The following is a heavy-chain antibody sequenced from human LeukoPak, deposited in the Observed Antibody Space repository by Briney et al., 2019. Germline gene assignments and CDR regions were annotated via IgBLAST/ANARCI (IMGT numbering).Heavy chain of an antibody. CDR3: ARDPSFRGYSGYDYPNPNAFDI. CDR1: GFAFSSYS. Sequence: GGSLRLSCAASGFAFSSYSMNWFRQAPGKGLEWVSSISSSSSYIYYADSVKGRFTISRDNAKNSLYLQMNSLRAEDTAVYYCARDPSFRGYSGYDYPNPNAFDIWGQGTMVTVSS. CDR2: ISSSSSYI. V-gene: IGHV3-21*01. D-gene: IGHD5-12*01. J-gene: IGHJ3*02.